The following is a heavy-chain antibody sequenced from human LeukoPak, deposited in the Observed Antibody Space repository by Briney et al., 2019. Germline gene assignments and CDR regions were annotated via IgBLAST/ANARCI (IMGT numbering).Heavy chain of an antibody. CDR3: ARYSYTTYYFDF. Sequence: ASVKVSCKVSGYTLTELSMHWVRQAPGKGLEWMGGFDPEDGETIYAQKFQGRVTMTEDTSTDTAYMELSSLRSEDTAVYYCARYSYTTYYFDFWGQGTLVTVSS. CDR2: FDPEDGET. CDR1: GYTLTELS. V-gene: IGHV1-24*01. J-gene: IGHJ4*02. D-gene: IGHD5-18*01.